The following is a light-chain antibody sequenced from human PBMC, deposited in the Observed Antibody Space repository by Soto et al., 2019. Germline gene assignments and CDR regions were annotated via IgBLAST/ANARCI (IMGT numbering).Light chain of an antibody. J-gene: IGLJ1*01. CDR3: TSYRSTSTRYV. V-gene: IGLV2-14*01. CDR1: ISYVDVYNY. Sequence: QSALTHPASVSRSPGQSITISCTGTISYVDVYNYFSWYQQNPGKAPKLMIYEVSNRPSGVSNRFSGSKSGNTASLKISGLKAEDEADYYCTSYRSTSTRYVFGTGTKVTVL. CDR2: EVS.